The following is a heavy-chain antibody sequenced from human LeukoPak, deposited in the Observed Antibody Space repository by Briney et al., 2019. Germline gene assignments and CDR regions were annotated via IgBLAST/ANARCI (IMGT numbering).Heavy chain of an antibody. V-gene: IGHV4-61*02. CDR1: GGSISSGSYY. CDR3: ARIPLSRAQTTFGGSYFDY. Sequence: SETLSLTCTVSGGSISSGSYYWSWIRQPAGKGLEWIGRIYTSCSTNYNPSLKSRVTISVDTSKNQFSLKLSSVTAADTAVYYCARIPLSRAQTTFGGSYFDYWGQGTLVTVSS. D-gene: IGHD3-16*01. CDR2: IYTSCST. J-gene: IGHJ4*02.